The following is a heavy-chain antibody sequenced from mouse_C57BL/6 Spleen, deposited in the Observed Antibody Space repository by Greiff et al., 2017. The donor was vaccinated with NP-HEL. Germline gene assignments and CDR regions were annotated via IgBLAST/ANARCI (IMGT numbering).Heavy chain of an antibody. CDR3: ARDYGSSYEGYFDV. D-gene: IGHD1-1*01. CDR2: IYPRSGNT. V-gene: IGHV1-81*01. J-gene: IGHJ1*03. Sequence: VKVVESGAELARPGASVKLSCKASGYTFTSYGISWVKQRTGQGLEWIGEIYPRSGNTYYNEKFKGKATLTADKSSSTAYMELRSLTSEDSAVYFCARDYGSSYEGYFDVWGTGTTVTVSS. CDR1: GYTFTSYG.